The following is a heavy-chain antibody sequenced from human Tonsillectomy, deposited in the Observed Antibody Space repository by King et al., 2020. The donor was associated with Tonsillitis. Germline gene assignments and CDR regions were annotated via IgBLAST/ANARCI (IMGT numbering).Heavy chain of an antibody. D-gene: IGHD1-14*01. J-gene: IGHJ3*02. V-gene: IGHV3-33*01. CDR2: IWYYGSNK. CDR3: ARGTGTPDAFDI. CDR1: GFTFSSYG. Sequence: VQLVESGGGVVQPGRSLRLSCAASGFTFSSYGMHWVRQAPGKGLEWVAVIWYYGSNKYYADSVKGRFTISRDNSKNTLYLQMNSLRAEDTAVYYCARGTGTPDAFDIWGQGTMVTVSS.